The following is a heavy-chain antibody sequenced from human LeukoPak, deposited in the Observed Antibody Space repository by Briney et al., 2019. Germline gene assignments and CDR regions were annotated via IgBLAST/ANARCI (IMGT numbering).Heavy chain of an antibody. D-gene: IGHD3-22*01. Sequence: PGGSLRLSCAASGFTFSSYNMNWVRQAPGKGLEWVSDISSSGSTIYFADSVKGRFTISRDNSKDTLFLQMNSLRAEDTALYYCAKDNSAYYSDYWGQGTLVTVSS. CDR3: AKDNSAYYSDY. V-gene: IGHV3-48*01. J-gene: IGHJ4*02. CDR1: GFTFSSYN. CDR2: ISSSGSTI.